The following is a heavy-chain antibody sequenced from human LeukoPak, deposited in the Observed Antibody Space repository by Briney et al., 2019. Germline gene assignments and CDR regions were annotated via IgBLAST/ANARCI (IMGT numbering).Heavy chain of an antibody. CDR1: GYTFTGYY. V-gene: IGHV1-2*02. CDR3: VREYDSWSGYTPIDH. D-gene: IGHD3-3*01. J-gene: IGHJ4*02. CDR2: INPNSGGT. Sequence: ASVKVSCKPSGYTFTGYYMHWVRQAPGQGLEGMGWINPNSGGTNYAQKLQGRVTMTRDTAISTAYMELSRLRSDDTAVYYGVREYDSWSGYTPIDHWGRGTLVTVSS.